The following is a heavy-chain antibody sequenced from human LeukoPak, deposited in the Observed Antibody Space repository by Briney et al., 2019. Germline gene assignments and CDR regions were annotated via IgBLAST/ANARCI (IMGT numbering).Heavy chain of an antibody. J-gene: IGHJ6*02. CDR2: IYYSGST. D-gene: IGHD3-22*01. CDR3: ARDRRYYDTSGTVYYDAMDV. Sequence: SETLSLTCTVSGGSLRSSGHWWVWIRQPPGKGLEWIGYIYYSGSTNYNPSLKSRVTISVDTSKNHFSLRLSSVTAADTAVYYCARDRRYYDTSGTVYYDAMDVWGQGTTVTVSS. CDR1: GGSLRSSGHW. V-gene: IGHV4-61*03.